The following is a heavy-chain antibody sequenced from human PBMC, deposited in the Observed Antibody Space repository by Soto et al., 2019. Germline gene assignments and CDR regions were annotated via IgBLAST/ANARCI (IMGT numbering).Heavy chain of an antibody. CDR1: GGTFNRQA. Sequence: QVVQSGAEVKKPGSSVKVSCKASGGTFNRQAFSWVRQAPGQGLEWMGGLIPIFGTTDYSQKFQGRVTITADEATSTAYMELSSLTSDDPAVYYCARVDSSMFEGGEWFDPWGQGTLVTVSS. J-gene: IGHJ5*02. CDR3: ARVDSSMFEGGEWFDP. CDR2: LIPIFGTT. D-gene: IGHD3-10*02. V-gene: IGHV1-69*12.